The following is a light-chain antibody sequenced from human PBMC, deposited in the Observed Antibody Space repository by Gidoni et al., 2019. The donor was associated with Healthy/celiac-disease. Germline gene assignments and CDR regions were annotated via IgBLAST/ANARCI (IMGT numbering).Light chain of an antibody. Sequence: DIQMTQSPSSLSASVGDRVTITCRASQSISSYLNWYQQKPGKAPKLLIYAASSLQSGVPSRCSGSGSGTDFTLTISSLKPEDFATYYCQQSYSTPITFGQGTRLEIK. CDR1: QSISSY. CDR3: QQSYSTPIT. CDR2: AAS. V-gene: IGKV1-39*01. J-gene: IGKJ5*01.